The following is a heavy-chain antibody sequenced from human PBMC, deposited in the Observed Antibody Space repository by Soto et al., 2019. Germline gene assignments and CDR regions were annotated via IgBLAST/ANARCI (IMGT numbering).Heavy chain of an antibody. J-gene: IGHJ6*02. CDR2: IYYSGST. Sequence: PSETLSLTCTVSGFSISSSSYYWSWIRQPPGKGLEWIGYIYYSGSTYYNPSLKSQVTISVDTSKNQFSLKLSSVTAADTAVYYCTTGYYYGSGSPRYYYYGMDVWGQGTTVTVSS. CDR3: TTGYYYGSGSPRYYYYGMDV. CDR1: GFSISSSSYY. V-gene: IGHV4-30-4*01. D-gene: IGHD3-10*01.